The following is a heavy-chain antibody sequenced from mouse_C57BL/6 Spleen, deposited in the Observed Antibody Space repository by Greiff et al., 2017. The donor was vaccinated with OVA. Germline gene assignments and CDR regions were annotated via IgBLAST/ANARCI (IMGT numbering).Heavy chain of an antibody. Sequence: EVQVVESGGGLVKPGGSLKLSCAASGFTFSSYAMSWVRQTPEKRLEWVATISDGGSYTYYTDNVKGRFTISRDNAKNNLYLQMSHLKSEDTAMYYCARDGYSFVAMDYWGQGTSVTVSS. CDR1: GFTFSSYA. CDR2: ISDGGSYT. V-gene: IGHV5-4*01. J-gene: IGHJ4*01. CDR3: ARDGYSFVAMDY. D-gene: IGHD2-14*01.